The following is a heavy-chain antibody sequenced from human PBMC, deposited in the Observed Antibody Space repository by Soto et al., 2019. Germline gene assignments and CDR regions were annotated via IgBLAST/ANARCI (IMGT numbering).Heavy chain of an antibody. CDR3: ARAGDANYYDSSGYHTWFDP. CDR1: GCTFSSYS. Sequence: LSLSCAASGCTFSSYSMNWVRQAPGKGLEWVSSISSSSSYIYYADSVKGRFTISRDNAKNSLYLQMNSLRAEDTAVYYCARAGDANYYDSSGYHTWFDPWGQGTLVTVSS. J-gene: IGHJ5*02. CDR2: ISSSSSYI. V-gene: IGHV3-21*01. D-gene: IGHD3-22*01.